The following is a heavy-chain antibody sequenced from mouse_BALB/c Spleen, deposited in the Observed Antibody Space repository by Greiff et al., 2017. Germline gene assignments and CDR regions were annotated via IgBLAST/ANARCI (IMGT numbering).Heavy chain of an antibody. D-gene: IGHD2-10*02. Sequence: QVQLKQSGAELVRPGASVTLSCKASGYTFTDYEMHWVKQTPVHGLEWIGAIDPETGGTAYNQKFKGKATLTADKSSSTAYMELRSLTSEDSAVYYCTRGMYGNYYFDYWGQGTTLTVSS. CDR2: IDPETGGT. CDR1: GYTFTDYE. J-gene: IGHJ2*01. CDR3: TRGMYGNYYFDY. V-gene: IGHV1-15*01.